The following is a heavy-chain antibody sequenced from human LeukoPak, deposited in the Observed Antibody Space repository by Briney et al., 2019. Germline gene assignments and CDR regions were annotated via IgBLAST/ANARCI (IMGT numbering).Heavy chain of an antibody. Sequence: GGSLRLSCAASGFTFSSYAMHWVRQAPGKGLEYVSAISSNGGSTYYANSVKGRFTISKDNSKNTLYLQMGSLRAEDMAVYYCAKVVAANWDYYYMDVWGKGTTVTVSS. CDR2: ISSNGGST. CDR1: GFTFSSYA. V-gene: IGHV3-64*01. CDR3: AKVVAANWDYYYMDV. D-gene: IGHD2-15*01. J-gene: IGHJ6*03.